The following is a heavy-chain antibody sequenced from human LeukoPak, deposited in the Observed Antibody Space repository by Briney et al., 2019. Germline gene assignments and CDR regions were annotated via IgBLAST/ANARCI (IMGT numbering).Heavy chain of an antibody. V-gene: IGHV1-69*06. CDR2: IIPIFGTA. CDR1: GGTFSSYA. D-gene: IGHD6-13*01. Sequence: ASVKVSCKASGGTFSSYAISWVRQAPGQGLEWMGGIIPIFGTANYAQKFQGRVTINADKSTSTAYMELSSLRSEDTAVYYCACSYVAAGYFQHWGQGTLVTVSS. CDR3: ACSYVAAGYFQH. J-gene: IGHJ1*01.